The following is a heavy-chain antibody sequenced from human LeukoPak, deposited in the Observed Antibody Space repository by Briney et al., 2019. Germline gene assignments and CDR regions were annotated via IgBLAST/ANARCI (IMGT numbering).Heavy chain of an antibody. CDR2: MYYSGST. Sequence: PSETLSLTCTVSGGSISNYYWSSIRQPPGKGLEWIGYMYYSGSTNYNPSLKSRVTISVDTSKNQVSLKLSSVTAADTAVYYCARLRWQLVGPYFDYWGQGILVTVSS. J-gene: IGHJ4*02. D-gene: IGHD1-26*01. CDR1: GGSISNYY. CDR3: ARLRWQLVGPYFDY. V-gene: IGHV4-59*01.